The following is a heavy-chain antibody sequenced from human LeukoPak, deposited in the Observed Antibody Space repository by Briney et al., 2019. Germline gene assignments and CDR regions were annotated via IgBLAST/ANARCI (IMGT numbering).Heavy chain of an antibody. Sequence: SETLSLTCAVYGGSFSGYYWSWIRQPPGKGLEWIGEINHSGSTNYNPSLKSRVTISVDTSKNQFSLKLSSVTAADTAVYYCAKPGPHYDYWGQGTLVTVSS. CDR3: AKPGPHYDY. CDR1: GGSFSGYY. J-gene: IGHJ4*02. CDR2: INHSGST. V-gene: IGHV4-34*01.